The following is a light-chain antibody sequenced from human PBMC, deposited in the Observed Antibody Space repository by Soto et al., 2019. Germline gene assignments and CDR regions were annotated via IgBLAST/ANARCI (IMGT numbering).Light chain of an antibody. V-gene: IGLV2-14*01. CDR2: EVS. J-gene: IGLJ3*02. CDR1: SSDVGGYNY. Sequence: QSALTQPASVSGSPGQSITISCTGTSSDVGGYNYVSWYHQHPGKAPKLMIYEVSNRPSGVSNRFSGSKSGNTASLTISGLQAEDEADYYCSSYTSSFNWVFGGGTKLTVL. CDR3: SSYTSSFNWV.